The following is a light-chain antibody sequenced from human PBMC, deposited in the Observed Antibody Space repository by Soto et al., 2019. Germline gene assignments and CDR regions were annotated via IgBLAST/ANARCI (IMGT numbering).Light chain of an antibody. V-gene: IGLV1-44*01. CDR1: SSNIESNT. CDR2: SNY. Sequence: QSALTQAPSASGTPGQRVTISCSGSSSNIESNTVTWYQQLPGTAPKLVIYSNYDRPSGVPDRFSGSTSGTSASLVIRGLQSEDEADYYCAAWDDILNGYVFGGGTKVTVL. CDR3: AAWDDILNGYV. J-gene: IGLJ1*01.